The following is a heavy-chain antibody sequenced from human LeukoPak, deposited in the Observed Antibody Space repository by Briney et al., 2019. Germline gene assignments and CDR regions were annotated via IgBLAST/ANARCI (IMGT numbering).Heavy chain of an antibody. CDR3: ARDRENYYGSGSYQDYFDY. Sequence: GGSLRLSCAASGFTFSSYEMNWVRQAPGEGLEWVSYISSSGITIYYAYSVKGRFTISRDNAKNSLYLQMNSLRAEDTAVYYCARDRENYYGSGSYQDYFDYWGQGTLVTVSS. V-gene: IGHV3-48*03. CDR1: GFTFSSYE. CDR2: ISSSGITI. D-gene: IGHD3-10*01. J-gene: IGHJ4*02.